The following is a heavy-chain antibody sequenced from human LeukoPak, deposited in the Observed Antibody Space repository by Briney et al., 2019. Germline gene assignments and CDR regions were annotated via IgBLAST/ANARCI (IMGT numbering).Heavy chain of an antibody. J-gene: IGHJ6*03. CDR2: YHNGNS. Sequence: SETLSLACIVSGVSIRSDTYYWGWIRQPPGKGLEWIGNYHNGNSYYNPSLKSRVTISEDTSGNQFSLRVTSVTAADTAVYYCARLWDSTGLYFYYYMDVWGEGTTVTVSS. V-gene: IGHV4-39*01. CDR3: ARLWDSTGLYFYYYMDV. CDR1: GVSIRSDTYY. D-gene: IGHD6-25*01.